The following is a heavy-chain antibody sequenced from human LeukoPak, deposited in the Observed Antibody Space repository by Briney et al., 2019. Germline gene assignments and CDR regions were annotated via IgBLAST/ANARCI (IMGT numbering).Heavy chain of an antibody. CDR1: GGSISSGGYS. V-gene: IGHV4-30-2*01. CDR3: ARARYCSSTSCYTKGGWFDP. Sequence: SQTLSLTCTVSGGSISSGGYSWSWIRQPPGKGLEWIGYIYHSGSTYYNPSLKSRVTISVDRSKNQFSLKLSSVTAADTAVYYCARARYCSSTSCYTKGGWFDPWGQGTLVTVSS. J-gene: IGHJ5*02. CDR2: IYHSGST. D-gene: IGHD2-2*02.